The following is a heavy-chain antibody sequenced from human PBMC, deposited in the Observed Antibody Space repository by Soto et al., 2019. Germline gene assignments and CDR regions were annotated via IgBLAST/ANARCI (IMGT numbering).Heavy chain of an antibody. V-gene: IGHV1-24*01. D-gene: IGHD3-3*01. CDR2: FDPEDGET. Sequence: ASVKVSCKVSGYTLTELSMHCVRQAPGKGLEWMGGFDPEDGETIYAQKFQGRVTMTEDTSTDTAYMELSSLRSEDTAVYYCATDNAIFGVGPYWARPFDPWGQGTLVTVSS. CDR3: ATDNAIFGVGPYWARPFDP. CDR1: GYTLTELS. J-gene: IGHJ5*02.